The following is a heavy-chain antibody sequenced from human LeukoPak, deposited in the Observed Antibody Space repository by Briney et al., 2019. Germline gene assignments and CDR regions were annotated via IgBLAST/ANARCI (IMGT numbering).Heavy chain of an antibody. CDR3: ARLLLDYYYYMDV. CDR2: ISGSGGST. CDR1: GFTFSSYA. J-gene: IGHJ6*03. V-gene: IGHV3-23*01. D-gene: IGHD2-15*01. Sequence: GGSLRLSCAASGFTFSSYAMSWVRQAPGKGLEWVSAISGSGGSTYYADSVKGRFTISRDNSKNTLYLQMNSLRAEDTAVYYCARLLLDYYYYMDVWGKGTTVTVSS.